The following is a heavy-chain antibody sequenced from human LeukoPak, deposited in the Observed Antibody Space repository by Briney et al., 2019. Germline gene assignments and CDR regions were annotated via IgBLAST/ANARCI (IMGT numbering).Heavy chain of an antibody. J-gene: IGHJ4*02. V-gene: IGHV3-9*03. CDR3: AKDMSGTSHVAGFDY. CDR2: ISWNSGSI. D-gene: IGHD6-19*01. Sequence: GGSLRLSCAASGFTLDDYAMHWVRQAPGKGLEWVSGISWNSGSIGYADSVKGRFTISRDNAKNSLYLQMNSLRAEDMALYYCAKDMSGTSHVAGFDYWGQGTLVTVSS. CDR1: GFTLDDYA.